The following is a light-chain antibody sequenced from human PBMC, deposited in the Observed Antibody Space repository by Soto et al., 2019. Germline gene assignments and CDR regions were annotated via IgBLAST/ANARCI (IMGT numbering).Light chain of an antibody. CDR2: DAS. CDR3: QQYDSLPRT. J-gene: IGKJ2*01. CDR1: QDISNY. V-gene: IGKV1-33*01. Sequence: DIPMTQSPSSLSASVGDRVTITCQASQDISNYLYWYQQKPGKAPKLLIYDASDLKTGVPSRFSGSGSGTDFTFTISSLQPEDVATYYCQQYDSLPRTFGQGTKLEIK.